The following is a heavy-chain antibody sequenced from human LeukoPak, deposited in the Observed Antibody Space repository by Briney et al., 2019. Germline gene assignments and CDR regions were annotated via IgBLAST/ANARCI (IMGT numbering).Heavy chain of an antibody. CDR1: GFTVSSNY. V-gene: IGHV3-53*01. CDR3: VRSRAGYSSGWYYAFDI. J-gene: IGHJ3*02. CDR2: IYSGGST. D-gene: IGHD6-19*01. Sequence: PGGSLRLSCAASGFTVSSNYMSWVRQAPGKGLEWVSVIYSGGSTYYGDSVKGRFTISRDNSKNTLYLQMNSLRAEDTAVYYCVRSRAGYSSGWYYAFDIWGQGTMVTVSS.